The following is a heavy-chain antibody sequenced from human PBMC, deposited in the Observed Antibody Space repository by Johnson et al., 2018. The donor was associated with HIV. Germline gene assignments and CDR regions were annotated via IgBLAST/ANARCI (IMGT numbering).Heavy chain of an antibody. J-gene: IGHJ3*02. V-gene: IGHV3-7*05. CDR1: GFTFSSYW. CDR3: ARESLPGYSSSNDAFDI. Sequence: VQLVESGGGLVQPGGSLRLSCAASGFTFSSYWMSWVRQAPGKGLEWVANIKQDGSEKYYVDSVKGRFTISRDNAKNSLYLQMNSLRAEDTAVYYCARESLPGYSSSNDAFDIWGQGTMGTVSS. D-gene: IGHD6-13*01. CDR2: IKQDGSEK.